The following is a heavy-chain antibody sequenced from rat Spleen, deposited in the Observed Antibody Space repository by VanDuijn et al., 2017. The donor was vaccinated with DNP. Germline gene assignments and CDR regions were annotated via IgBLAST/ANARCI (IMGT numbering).Heavy chain of an antibody. J-gene: IGHJ4*01. D-gene: IGHD1-3*01. CDR1: GFTFSDYA. Sequence: EVQLVESGGGLVQPGRSLKLSCAASGFTFSDYAMAWVRQAPKKGLAWVATISYDGSRTYYRDSVKGRFTISRNNAKSTLYLQMDSLRSEDTATYYCARDDYGSYGAMDPWGQGTSVTVSS. V-gene: IGHV5-17*01. CDR2: ISYDGSRT. CDR3: ARDDYGSYGAMDP.